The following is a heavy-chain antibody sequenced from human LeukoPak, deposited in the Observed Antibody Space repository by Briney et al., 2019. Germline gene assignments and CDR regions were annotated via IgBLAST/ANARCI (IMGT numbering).Heavy chain of an antibody. D-gene: IGHD3-16*02. CDR1: GGSISSSNW. V-gene: IGHV4-4*02. CDR3: ARGPNYVWGSYRYFDY. J-gene: IGHJ4*02. Sequence: PSETLTLTCAVSGGSISSSNWWSWVRQPPGKGLEWIGEIYHSGSTNYNPSLKSRVTISVDTSKNQFSLKLNSVTAADTAVYYCARGPNYVWGSYRYFDYWGQGAQVTVSS. CDR2: IYHSGST.